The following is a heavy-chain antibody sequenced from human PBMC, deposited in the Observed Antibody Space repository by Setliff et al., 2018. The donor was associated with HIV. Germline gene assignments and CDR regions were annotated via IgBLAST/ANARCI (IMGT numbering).Heavy chain of an antibody. CDR1: GASISSGNYF. Sequence: SETLSLTCTVSGASISSGNYFWSWIRQPPGKGLEWIGYIYYSGSTNYNPSLKSRVTISVDTSKNQFSLNLSSVTAADTAVYYCARRPAGAVAGGYGMDVWGQGTTVTVSS. J-gene: IGHJ6*02. D-gene: IGHD6-19*01. CDR3: ARRPAGAVAGGYGMDV. V-gene: IGHV4-61*01. CDR2: IYYSGST.